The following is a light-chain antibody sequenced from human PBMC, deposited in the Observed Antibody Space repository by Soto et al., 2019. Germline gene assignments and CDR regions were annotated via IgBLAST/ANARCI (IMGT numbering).Light chain of an antibody. V-gene: IGLV2-14*01. J-gene: IGLJ2*01. CDR2: DVS. CDR3: SSSTSSRSLVV. CDR1: SSDVGGYNY. Sequence: QSALTQPASVSGSPGQSITISCTGTSSDVGGYNYVFWYQQHPGKAPKLMIYDVSNRPSGISNRFSGSKSGNTASLTIYGLQAEDDADYYFSSSTSSRSLVVFGGGTKVTVL.